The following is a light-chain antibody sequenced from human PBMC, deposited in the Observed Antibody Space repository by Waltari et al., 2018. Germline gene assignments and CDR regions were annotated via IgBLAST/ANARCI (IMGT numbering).Light chain of an antibody. CDR1: QDIRNY. Sequence: DIQMTQSPSSLSASVGDRVTITCQASQDIRNYLNWYQQRPGKAPNLLIYDSSNLENGVPLRFSGSGSGTEFTFTISSLQPEDIATYYCQQYAYLPITFGQGTPLEI. CDR3: QQYAYLPIT. J-gene: IGKJ5*01. V-gene: IGKV1-33*01. CDR2: DSS.